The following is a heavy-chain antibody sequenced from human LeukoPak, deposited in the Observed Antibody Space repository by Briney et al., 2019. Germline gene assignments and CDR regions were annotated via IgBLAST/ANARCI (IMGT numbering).Heavy chain of an antibody. V-gene: IGHV3-30*18. J-gene: IGHJ6*02. D-gene: IGHD6-13*01. CDR1: GFTFSLYA. Sequence: GRSLRLSCSASGFTFSLYAMNWVRQAPGKGLEWVAFISNDGRNDHYADSVKGRFTISRDNAKNTVYMQMNSLRAEDTAVYYCAKYSSSSNYYYGIDVWGQGTTVTVSS. CDR3: AKYSSSSNYYYGIDV. CDR2: ISNDGRND.